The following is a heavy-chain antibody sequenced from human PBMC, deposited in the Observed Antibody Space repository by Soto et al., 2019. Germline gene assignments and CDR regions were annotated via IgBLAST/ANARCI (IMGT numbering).Heavy chain of an antibody. D-gene: IGHD2-15*01. V-gene: IGHV5-51*01. CDR3: ASSRGYCSGGSCPRDAFDI. Sequence: PGESLKISCKGSGYSFTSYWIGWVRQMPGKGLEWKGIIYPGDSDTRYSPSFQGQVTISADKSISTAYLQWSSLKASDTAMYYCASSRGYCSGGSCPRDAFDIWGQGTMVTVSS. CDR1: GYSFTSYW. CDR2: IYPGDSDT. J-gene: IGHJ3*02.